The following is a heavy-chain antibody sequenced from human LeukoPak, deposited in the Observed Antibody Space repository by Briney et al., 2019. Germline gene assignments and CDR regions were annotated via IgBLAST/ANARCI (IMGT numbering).Heavy chain of an antibody. CDR2: ISSNGGST. Sequence: GGSLRLSCAASGFTFSSYAMHWVRQAPGKGLEYVSAISSNGGSTYYANSVKGRFTISRDNSKNTLYLQMGSLRAEDMAVYYCAGGPIRDYGGNSGDYWGQGTLVTVSS. V-gene: IGHV3-64*01. CDR1: GFTFSSYA. J-gene: IGHJ4*02. CDR3: AGGPIRDYGGNSGDY. D-gene: IGHD4-23*01.